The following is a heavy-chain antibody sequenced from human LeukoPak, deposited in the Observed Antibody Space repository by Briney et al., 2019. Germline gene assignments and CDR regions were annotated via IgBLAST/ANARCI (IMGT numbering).Heavy chain of an antibody. Sequence: PGGSLRLSCAASGFTFSSYDMHWVRQATGKVLEWVSAIGTAGDTYYPGSVKGRFTISRENAKNSLYLQMNSLRAGDTAVYYCARSRTSRTMIVGGGPLDYGMDVWGQGTTVTVSS. D-gene: IGHD3-22*01. CDR2: IGTAGDT. CDR1: GFTFSSYD. V-gene: IGHV3-13*01. CDR3: ARSRTSRTMIVGGGPLDYGMDV. J-gene: IGHJ6*02.